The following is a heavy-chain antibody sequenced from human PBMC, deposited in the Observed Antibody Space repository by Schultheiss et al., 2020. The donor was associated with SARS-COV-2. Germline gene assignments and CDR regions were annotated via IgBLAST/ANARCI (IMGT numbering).Heavy chain of an antibody. CDR2: IKQDGSEK. CDR1: GFTFSSYA. Sequence: GGSLRLSCAASGFTFSSYAMNWVRQAPGKGLEWVANIKQDGSEKYDVDSVKGRFTISRDNAKNSLYLQMNSLRAEDTAVYYCARDSGSRDNSAFDLWGQGTMVTVSS. V-gene: IGHV3-7*01. J-gene: IGHJ3*01. D-gene: IGHD5-24*01. CDR3: ARDSGSRDNSAFDL.